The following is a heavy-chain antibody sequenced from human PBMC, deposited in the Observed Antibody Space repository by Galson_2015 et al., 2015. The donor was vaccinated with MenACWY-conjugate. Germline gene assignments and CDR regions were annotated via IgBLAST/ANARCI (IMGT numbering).Heavy chain of an antibody. J-gene: IGHJ4*02. D-gene: IGHD5-18*01. CDR2: IYWDDAK. V-gene: IGHV2-5*02. Sequence: PALVKPTQPLTLTCTFSGFSFSSSGVGVGWIRQPPGKALEWLALIYWDDAKRYRPSLKNRLTITKDTSKDQVVLTMTNMDPVDTATYFCARRSGYIYGRAIGYFDYWGQGTLVTVSS. CDR1: GFSFSSSGVG. CDR3: ARRSGYIYGRAIGYFDY.